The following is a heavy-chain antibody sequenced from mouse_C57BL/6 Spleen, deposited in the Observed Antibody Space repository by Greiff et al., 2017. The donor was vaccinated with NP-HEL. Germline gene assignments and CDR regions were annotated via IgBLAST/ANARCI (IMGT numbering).Heavy chain of an antibody. V-gene: IGHV1-55*01. CDR3: ARVGYGSSYGWYCDV. Sequence: QVQLQQPGAELVKPGASVKMSCKASGYTFTSYWLTWVKQRPGQGLEWIGDIYPGSGSTNYNEKFKSKATLTVDTSSSTAYMQLSSLTSEDSAVYYCARVGYGSSYGWYCDVWGTGTTVTVSS. J-gene: IGHJ1*03. CDR1: GYTFTSYW. D-gene: IGHD1-1*01. CDR2: IYPGSGST.